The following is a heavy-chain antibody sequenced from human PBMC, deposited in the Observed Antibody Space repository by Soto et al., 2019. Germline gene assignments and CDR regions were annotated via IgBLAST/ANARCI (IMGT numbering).Heavy chain of an antibody. CDR1: SDSIYSSGVP. CDR2: IKYSGTT. CDR3: TRHGISGSYYDSCHI. D-gene: IGHD1-26*01. J-gene: IGHJ3*02. V-gene: IGHV4-39*01. Sequence: LVCTLSSDSIYSSGVPWCWISKPPGKGLEWIASIKYSGTTFYNPSLKSRVTLSVDTSKNQFALKLSSVTAAETAVYYCTRHGISGSYYDSCHIWCQGTMVTVSS.